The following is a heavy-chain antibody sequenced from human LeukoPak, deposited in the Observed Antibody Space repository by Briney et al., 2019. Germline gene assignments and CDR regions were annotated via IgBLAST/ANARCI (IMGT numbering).Heavy chain of an antibody. CDR2: ISSSGGTT. D-gene: IGHD1-26*01. J-gene: IGHJ4*02. Sequence: GGSLRLSCAASGFAFSSYAMNWGRQAPGKGLEWVSGISSSGGTTYYADSVKGRFTISRDNSKNTLYLQMNSLRGEDTAVYYCAKEDPGATFDCWGQGTLVTVSS. V-gene: IGHV3-23*01. CDR1: GFAFSSYA. CDR3: AKEDPGATFDC.